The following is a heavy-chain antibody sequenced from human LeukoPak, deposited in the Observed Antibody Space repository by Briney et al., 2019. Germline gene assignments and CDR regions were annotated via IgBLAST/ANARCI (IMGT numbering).Heavy chain of an antibody. CDR1: GYTFTGYY. Sequence: GASVKVSCKASGYTFTGYYMHWVRQAPGQGLEWMGWINPNSGGTNYAQKFQGRVTMTRDTSISTAYMELSRLRSDDTAVYYCARGRGRYCSSTSCETYYYYMDVWGKGTTVTVSS. CDR2: INPNSGGT. D-gene: IGHD2-2*01. V-gene: IGHV1-2*02. CDR3: ARGRGRYCSSTSCETYYYYMDV. J-gene: IGHJ6*03.